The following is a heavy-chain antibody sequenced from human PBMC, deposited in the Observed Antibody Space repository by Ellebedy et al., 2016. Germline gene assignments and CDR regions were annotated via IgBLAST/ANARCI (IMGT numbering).Heavy chain of an antibody. CDR3: ASGKGAMASS. CDR2: ISSGSTTI. Sequence: GESLKISCAASGLTFSSSSMIWVRQAPGKGLEWVSYISSGSTTIYYTDSVKGRFTISRANAKNSLYLQMNSLRVEDTAVYYCASGKGAMASSWGQGILVTVSS. J-gene: IGHJ4*02. D-gene: IGHD5-18*01. CDR1: GLTFSSSS. V-gene: IGHV3-48*04.